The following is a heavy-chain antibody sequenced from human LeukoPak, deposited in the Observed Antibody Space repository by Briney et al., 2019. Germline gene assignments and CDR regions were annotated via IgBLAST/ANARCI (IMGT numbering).Heavy chain of an antibody. V-gene: IGHV1-69*01. CDR3: TRVDLAWDSSGYFRAANDY. Sequence: SVKVSCKAFGGTFSSYAISWVRQAPGQGLEWMGGIIPIFGTANYAQKFQGRVTITADESTSTAYMELRSLTSDDTAVYYCTRVDLAWDSSGYFRAANDYWGQGTLVIVSS. D-gene: IGHD3-22*01. CDR2: IIPIFGTA. J-gene: IGHJ4*02. CDR1: GGTFSSYA.